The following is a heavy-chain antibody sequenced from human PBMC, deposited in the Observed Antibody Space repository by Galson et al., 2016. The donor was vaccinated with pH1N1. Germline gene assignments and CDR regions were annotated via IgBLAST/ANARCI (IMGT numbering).Heavy chain of an antibody. CDR1: GGSFSRLA. J-gene: IGHJ4*02. CDR2: IIPLFGII. D-gene: IGHD3-10*01. V-gene: IGHV1-69*13. Sequence: SVKVSCKASGGSFSRLAISWVRQAPGQGLEWMGGIIPLFGIINYAQRFQGRGTITADESTSTAYMELNRLRSEDTAVYYCATAGFGAHKFDSWGQGILVTVSS. CDR3: ATAGFGAHKFDS.